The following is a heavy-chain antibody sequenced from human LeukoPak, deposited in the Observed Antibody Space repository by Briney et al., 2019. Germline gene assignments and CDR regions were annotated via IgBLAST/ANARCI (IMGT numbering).Heavy chain of an antibody. CDR3: ARDNALNYYDSSGYYYYYYYMDV. V-gene: IGHV3-20*04. Sequence: GGSLRLSCAASRFTFSSYEMNWVRQAPGKGVEWVSGINWNGGRTVYADSVKGRFTISRDNAKNSLYLQMNSLRAEDTALYYCARDNALNYYDSSGYYYYYYYMDVWGKGTTVTVSS. CDR1: RFTFSSYE. J-gene: IGHJ6*03. D-gene: IGHD3-22*01. CDR2: INWNGGRT.